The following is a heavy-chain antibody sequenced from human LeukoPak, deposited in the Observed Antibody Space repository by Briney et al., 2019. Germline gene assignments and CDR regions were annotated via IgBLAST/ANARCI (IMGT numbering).Heavy chain of an antibody. CDR1: GFIFSSYS. V-gene: IGHV3-21*01. Sequence: TPGGSLRLSCAASGFIFSSYSMTWVRQAPGKGLEWVSSISSSSTYIYYADSVKGRFTISRDNAKNSLYLQMNSLRAEDTAVYYCVREFTPTSLTRSSYYFDYWGQGTLVTVSS. CDR2: ISSSSTYI. D-gene: IGHD4/OR15-4a*01. CDR3: VREFTPTSLTRSSYYFDY. J-gene: IGHJ4*02.